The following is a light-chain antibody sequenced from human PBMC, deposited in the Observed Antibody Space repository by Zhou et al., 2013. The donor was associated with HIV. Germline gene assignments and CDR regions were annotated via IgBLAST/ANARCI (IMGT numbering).Light chain of an antibody. Sequence: DIQLTQSPSSLSASVGDRVSITCRASQSIGDYLVWFQQKPGEAPKSLIYGATTLQDGVPSKFSGSRAETDFTLTITSLQPEDFATYYCQKYNSAPQTFGQGTKVEIK. CDR3: QKYNSAPQT. CDR1: QSIGDY. V-gene: IGKV1-16*02. J-gene: IGKJ1*01. CDR2: GAT.